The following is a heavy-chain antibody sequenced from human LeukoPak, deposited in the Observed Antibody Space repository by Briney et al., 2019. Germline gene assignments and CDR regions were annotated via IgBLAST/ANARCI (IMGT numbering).Heavy chain of an antibody. Sequence: GRSLRLSCAASGFTFSSYGMHWVRQAPGKGLEWVAVIWYDGSNKYYADSVKGRFTISRDNSKNTLYLQMNSLRAGDTAVYYCARGTGYDLFDYWGQGTLVTVSS. V-gene: IGHV3-33*01. CDR3: ARGTGYDLFDY. J-gene: IGHJ4*02. CDR2: IWYDGSNK. D-gene: IGHD2-2*01. CDR1: GFTFSSYG.